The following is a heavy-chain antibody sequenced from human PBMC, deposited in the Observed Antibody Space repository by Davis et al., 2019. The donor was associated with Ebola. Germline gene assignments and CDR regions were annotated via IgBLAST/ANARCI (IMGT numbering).Heavy chain of an antibody. CDR3: ARRGTSSWYAGWFDP. CDR2: IYYSGST. Sequence: MPGGSLRLSCTVSGGSIGRGGYSWSWIRQPPGKGLEWIGYIYYSGSTNYNPSLKSRVTISVDTSKNQFSLKLSSVTAADTAMYYCARRGTSSWYAGWFDPWGQGTLVTVSS. CDR1: GGSIGRGGYS. J-gene: IGHJ5*02. D-gene: IGHD6-13*01. V-gene: IGHV4-61*08.